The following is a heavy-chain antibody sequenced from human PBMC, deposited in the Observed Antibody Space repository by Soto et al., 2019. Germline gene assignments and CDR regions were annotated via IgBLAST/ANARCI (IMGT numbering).Heavy chain of an antibody. CDR2: INHSGST. CDR3: ARGLTRCSSTSCYRRWFDP. CDR1: GLSFSGYY. V-gene: IGHV4-34*01. Sequence: PSETLSLTCAFYGLSFSGYYWSWIRQPPGKGLEWIGEINHSGSTNYNPSLKSRVTISVDTSKNQFSLKLSSVTAADTAVYYCARGLTRCSSTSCYRRWFDPWGQGTLVTVSS. D-gene: IGHD2-2*01. J-gene: IGHJ5*02.